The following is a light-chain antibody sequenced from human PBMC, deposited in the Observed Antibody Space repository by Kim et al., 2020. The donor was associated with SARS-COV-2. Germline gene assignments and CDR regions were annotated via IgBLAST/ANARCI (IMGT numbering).Light chain of an antibody. V-gene: IGKV4-1*01. CDR3: QQYYSTPPS. CDR1: QTVLYNSNNKNY. J-gene: IGKJ2*03. CDR2: WAS. Sequence: GERATLNCKSSQTVLYNSNNKNYLAWYQQKPGQAPKLLIYWASIRESGVSDRFSGSGSETDFTLTISSLQAEDVAVYYCQQYYSTPPSFGQGTKLEI.